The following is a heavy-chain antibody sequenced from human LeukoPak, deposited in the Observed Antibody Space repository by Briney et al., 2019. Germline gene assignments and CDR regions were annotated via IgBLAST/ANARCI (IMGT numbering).Heavy chain of an antibody. Sequence: SETLSLTCAVSGYSISSGYYWGWIRQPPGKGLEWIGSIYHSGSTYYNPSLKSRVTISVDTSKNQFSLKLSSVTAADTAVYYCARLNYDCVWGSYRIYYYYYMDVWGKGTTVTVSS. V-gene: IGHV4-38-2*01. J-gene: IGHJ6*03. CDR3: ARLNYDCVWGSYRIYYYYYMDV. CDR2: IYHSGST. CDR1: GYSISSGYY. D-gene: IGHD3-16*02.